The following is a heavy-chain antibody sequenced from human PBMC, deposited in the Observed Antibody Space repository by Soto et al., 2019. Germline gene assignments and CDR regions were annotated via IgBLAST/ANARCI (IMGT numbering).Heavy chain of an antibody. CDR3: AKVLDRPQLWAPIGMDV. V-gene: IGHV3-23*01. CDR2: ISGSGGST. J-gene: IGHJ6*02. D-gene: IGHD5-18*01. Sequence: HPGGSLRLSCAASGFTFSSYAMSWVRQAPGKGLEWVSAISGSGGSTYYADSVKGRFTISRDNSKNTLYLQMNSLRAEDTAVYYCAKVLDRPQLWAPIGMDVWGQGTTVTVSS. CDR1: GFTFSSYA.